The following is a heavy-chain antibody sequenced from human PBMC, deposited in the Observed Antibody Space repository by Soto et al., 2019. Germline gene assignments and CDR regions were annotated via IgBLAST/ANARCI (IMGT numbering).Heavy chain of an antibody. V-gene: IGHV4-39*07. CDR3: ARGRPDATRLDP. CDR2: ISYSGTT. CDR1: GGSISSSPFN. Sequence: PSETLSLTCTVSGGSISSSPFNWGWIRQSPGKGLEWIGTISYSGTTYYNMSLRSRVTISVDTSKNQFSLKLNSVTAADTAVYYCARGRPDATRLDPWGQETLSTVST. D-gene: IGHD2-2*01. J-gene: IGHJ5*02.